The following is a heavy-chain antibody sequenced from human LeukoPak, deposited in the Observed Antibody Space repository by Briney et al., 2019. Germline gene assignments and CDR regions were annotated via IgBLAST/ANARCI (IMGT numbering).Heavy chain of an antibody. D-gene: IGHD6-19*01. Sequence: GGSLRLSCAASGFTFSSYSMNWVRQAPGKGLEWVANIKQDGSEKYYVDSVKGRFTISRDNAKNSLYLQMNSLRAEDTAVYYCARDQQWLDAFDIWGQGTMVTVSS. CDR3: ARDQQWLDAFDI. CDR2: IKQDGSEK. J-gene: IGHJ3*02. V-gene: IGHV3-7*01. CDR1: GFTFSSYS.